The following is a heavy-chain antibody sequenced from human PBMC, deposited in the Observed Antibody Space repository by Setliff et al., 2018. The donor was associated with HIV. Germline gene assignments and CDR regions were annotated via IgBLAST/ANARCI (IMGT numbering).Heavy chain of an antibody. CDR2: INPRGGST. D-gene: IGHD3-10*01. V-gene: IGHV1-46*01. CDR3: AAETFYGAGSYYREAPDI. CDR1: GYTFSTYY. Sequence: ASVKVSCKASGYTFSTYYLHWVRQAPGQGLEWMGVINPRGGSTSYAQKFQGRVTMSRDTSTTTLELNSLRAEDTAVYYCAAETFYGAGSYYREAPDIWGQGTLVTVSS. J-gene: IGHJ3*02.